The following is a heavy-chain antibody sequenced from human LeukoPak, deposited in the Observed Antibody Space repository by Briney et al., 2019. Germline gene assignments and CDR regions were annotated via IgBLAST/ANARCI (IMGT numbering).Heavy chain of an antibody. CDR2: IYHSGST. D-gene: IGHD1-26*01. CDR1: GGSISSSNW. Sequence: PSETLTLTCAVSGGSISSSNWWSWVRHPPGKVLEWIWEIYHSGSTNYNPSLKSRVTISVDKSKNQFYLKLSSVTAADTAVYYCARERRRELIFDYWGQGTLVTVSS. CDR3: ARERRRELIFDY. J-gene: IGHJ4*02. V-gene: IGHV4-4*02.